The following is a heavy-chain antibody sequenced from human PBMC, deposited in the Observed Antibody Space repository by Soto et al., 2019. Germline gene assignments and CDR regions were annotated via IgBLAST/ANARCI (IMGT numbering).Heavy chain of an antibody. CDR1: GGTFSSYA. V-gene: IGHV1-69*13. Sequence: ASVKVSCKASGGTFSSYAISWVRQAPGQGLEWMGGIIPIFGTANYAQKFQGRVTITADESTSTAYMELSSLRSEDTAVYYCARAGGLRYFDWLPPNWFDPWGQGTLVTVSS. CDR3: ARAGGLRYFDWLPPNWFDP. D-gene: IGHD3-9*01. CDR2: IIPIFGTA. J-gene: IGHJ5*02.